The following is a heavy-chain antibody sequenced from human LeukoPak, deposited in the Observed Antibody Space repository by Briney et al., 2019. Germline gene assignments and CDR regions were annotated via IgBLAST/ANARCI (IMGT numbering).Heavy chain of an antibody. CDR2: IYPGDSDT. V-gene: IGHV5-51*01. D-gene: IGHD5-18*01. CDR1: GYSFTSYW. J-gene: IGHJ3*02. Sequence: GESLKISCKGSGYSFTSYWIGWVRQMPGKGLEWMGIIYPGDSDTRYSPSFQGQVTISADKSISTAYLQWSSLKASDTAMYYCARPSTHTYSYVPNDAFDIWGQGTMVTVSS. CDR3: ARPSTHTYSYVPNDAFDI.